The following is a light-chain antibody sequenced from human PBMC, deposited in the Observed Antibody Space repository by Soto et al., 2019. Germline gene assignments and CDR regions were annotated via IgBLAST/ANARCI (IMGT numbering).Light chain of an antibody. Sequence: DIQMTQSPSSLSASVLYRVTITCRASQSISSYLNLYQQKPGKAPKLLIYAASSLQSGVPSRFSGSGSGTAFTLTISSLQPEDFATYYCQQSYSTPRTFGQGTKVDIK. J-gene: IGKJ1*01. CDR2: AAS. V-gene: IGKV1-39*01. CDR3: QQSYSTPRT. CDR1: QSISSY.